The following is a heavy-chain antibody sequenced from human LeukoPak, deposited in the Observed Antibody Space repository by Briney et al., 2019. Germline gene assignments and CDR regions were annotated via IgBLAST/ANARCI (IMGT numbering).Heavy chain of an antibody. CDR2: ISWDSGSI. J-gene: IGHJ3*02. D-gene: IGHD4/OR15-4a*01. Sequence: PGGSLRLSCAASGFTFDDYAMHWVRQAPGKGLEWVSGISWDSGSIGYADSVKGRFTISRDNAKNSLYLQMNSLRAEDTALYYCAKDAQLYGGAFDIWGQGTMVTVSS. V-gene: IGHV3-9*01. CDR1: GFTFDDYA. CDR3: AKDAQLYGGAFDI.